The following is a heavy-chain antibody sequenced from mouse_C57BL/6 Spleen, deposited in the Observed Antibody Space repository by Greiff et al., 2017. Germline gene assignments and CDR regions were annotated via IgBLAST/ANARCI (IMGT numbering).Heavy chain of an antibody. CDR3: ARRSGYGYAMDY. D-gene: IGHD3-2*02. V-gene: IGHV1-50*01. Sequence: VQLQQPGAELVKPGASVKLSCKASGYTFTSYWMQWVQQRPGQGLEWIGEIDPSASYTNYNQKFKGKATLTVDTSSSTAYMQLSSLTSEDSAVDNGARRSGYGYAMDYWGQGTSVTVSS. CDR2: IDPSASYT. CDR1: GYTFTSYW. J-gene: IGHJ4*01.